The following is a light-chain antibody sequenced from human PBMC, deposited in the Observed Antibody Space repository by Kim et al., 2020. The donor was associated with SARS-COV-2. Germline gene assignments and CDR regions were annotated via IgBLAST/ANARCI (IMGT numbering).Light chain of an antibody. V-gene: IGLV1-40*01. J-gene: IGLJ3*02. CDR2: INR. CDR3: QSYDRSLSGVV. Sequence: SVTISSIGTSSNIGAGYDVHWYQHLPGKAPKLLIYINRNRPSGVPDRFSGSKSGTSASLAITGLQAEDEADYYCQSYDRSLSGVVFGGGTQLTVL. CDR1: SSNIGAGYD.